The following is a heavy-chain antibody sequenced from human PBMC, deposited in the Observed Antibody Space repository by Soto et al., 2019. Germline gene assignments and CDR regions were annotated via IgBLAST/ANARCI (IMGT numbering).Heavy chain of an antibody. Sequence: QLVETGGGLIQPGTSLTLSCAASGFSFSRNYMTWVRQAPGKGLEWVSFVYSGGATFYAASVKGRFILSRDESQNTIYLQINNLSAEDTAVDYCARVPGRLWGRGTLVTVAS. CDR3: ARVPGRL. V-gene: IGHV3-53*02. J-gene: IGHJ4*02. CDR1: GFSFSRNY. D-gene: IGHD3-10*01. CDR2: VYSGGAT.